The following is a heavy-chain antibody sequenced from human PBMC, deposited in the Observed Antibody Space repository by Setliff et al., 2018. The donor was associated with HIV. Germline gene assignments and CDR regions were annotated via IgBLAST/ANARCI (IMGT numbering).Heavy chain of an antibody. D-gene: IGHD4-17*01. J-gene: IGHJ4*02. CDR1: DSGTYY. Sequence: PSETLSLTCTVSDSGTYYWSWIRQPAGKGLEWIGRVSSRGDTNYNPSLKSRVTMSVDTSKNQFSLKLTSVTASDTAVYYCARAAAGNTGPFDLWGQGSPVPSPQ. CDR2: VSSRGDT. CDR3: ARAAAGNTGPFDL. V-gene: IGHV4-4*07.